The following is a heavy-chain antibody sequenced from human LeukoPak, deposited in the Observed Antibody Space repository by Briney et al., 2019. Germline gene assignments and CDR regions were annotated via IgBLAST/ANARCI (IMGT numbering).Heavy chain of an antibody. CDR1: GYTFTNYA. CDR2: INTNTGNP. CDR3: ARDYHDSSGYHSRDY. J-gene: IGHJ4*02. D-gene: IGHD3-22*01. V-gene: IGHV7-4-1*02. Sequence: ASVKVSCKASGYTFTNYAMNWVRQAPGQGLEWMGWINTNTGNPTYALDFTGRFVFSLDTSVSTAYLQISNLKAEDTAVYYCARDYHDSSGYHSRDYWGQGTLVTVSS.